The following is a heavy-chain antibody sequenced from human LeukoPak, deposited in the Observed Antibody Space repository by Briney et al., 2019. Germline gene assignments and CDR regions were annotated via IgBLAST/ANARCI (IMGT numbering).Heavy chain of an antibody. J-gene: IGHJ5*02. Sequence: GGSLRLSCAASGFTFSTYSFSWVRQAPRKGLEWVSGISATGGDTYYADSVKGRFTISRDNSRNTVSLQMNSLRVDDTATYYCAKDVRRCNGACTWGQGTLVTVSS. D-gene: IGHD2-8*01. CDR2: ISATGGDT. CDR3: AKDVRRCNGACT. V-gene: IGHV3-23*01. CDR1: GFTFSTYS.